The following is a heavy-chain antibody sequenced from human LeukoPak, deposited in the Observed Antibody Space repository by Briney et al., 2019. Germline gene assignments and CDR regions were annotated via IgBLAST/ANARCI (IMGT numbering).Heavy chain of an antibody. CDR3: AKGGSRVAAAGTDY. J-gene: IGHJ4*02. Sequence: GGALRLSCAAPGFTFSSYAMSWVRQAPGKGLGWGSAISGSGGSTYYADSMKGRSTISRDNSKNTLYLMMNSLRAEDTAVYYCAKGGSRVAAAGTDYWGQGVLVTASS. D-gene: IGHD6-13*01. CDR2: ISGSGGST. V-gene: IGHV3-23*01. CDR1: GFTFSSYA.